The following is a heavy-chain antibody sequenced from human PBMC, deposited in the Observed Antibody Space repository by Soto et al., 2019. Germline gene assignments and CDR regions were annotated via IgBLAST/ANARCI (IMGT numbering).Heavy chain of an antibody. J-gene: IGHJ4*02. Sequence: PSETLSLTCIVSGGSISNYYWSWIRQPPGKGLEWIGEIYHSGSTNYNPSLKSRVIISVDKSKNQFSLKLTSMTAADTAVYYCAGYYYASGNYQGNLDYWGQGTLVTVSS. CDR2: IYHSGST. CDR3: AGYYYASGNYQGNLDY. D-gene: IGHD3-10*01. CDR1: GGSISNYY. V-gene: IGHV4-59*12.